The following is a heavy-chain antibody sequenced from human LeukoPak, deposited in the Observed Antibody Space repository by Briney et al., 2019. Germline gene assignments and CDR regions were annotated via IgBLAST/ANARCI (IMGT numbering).Heavy chain of an antibody. V-gene: IGHV4-39*01. CDR2: IYYSGST. J-gene: IGHJ4*02. Sequence: SETLSLTCTVSGGSISSSSYYWGWIRQPQGKGLEWIGSIYYSGSTYYNPSLKSRVTISVDTSKNQFSLKLSSVTAADTAVYYCARGLSVGASDYWGQGTLVTVSS. D-gene: IGHD1-26*01. CDR3: ARGLSVGASDY. CDR1: GGSISSSSYY.